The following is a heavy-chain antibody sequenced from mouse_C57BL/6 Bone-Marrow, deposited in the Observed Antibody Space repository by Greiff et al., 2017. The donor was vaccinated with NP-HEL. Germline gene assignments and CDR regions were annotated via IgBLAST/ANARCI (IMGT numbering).Heavy chain of an antibody. J-gene: IGHJ3*01. Sequence: EVKLEESGAELVRPGASVQLSCTASGFNIKDDYMHWVKQRPEQGLEWIGWIDPENGDTEYASKFQGKATITAATSYNPAYLQLSSLTSEDTAVYYCTTGDYGSSLARFAYWGQGTLVTVSA. CDR2: IDPENGDT. CDR1: GFNIKDDY. V-gene: IGHV14-4*01. CDR3: TTGDYGSSLARFAY. D-gene: IGHD1-1*01.